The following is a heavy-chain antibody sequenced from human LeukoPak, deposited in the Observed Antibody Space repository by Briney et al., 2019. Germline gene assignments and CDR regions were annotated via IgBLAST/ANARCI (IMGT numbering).Heavy chain of an antibody. CDR1: GGTFSSYA. J-gene: IGHJ4*02. Sequence: SVKVSCKASGGTFSSYAISWVRQAPGQGLEWMGGIIPIFGTANYAQKFQGRVTITADESTSTAYMELSSLRSEDTAVYYCARDRVYGSGSYYALPFDYWGQGTLVTVSS. CDR3: ARDRVYGSGSYYALPFDY. CDR2: IIPIFGTA. D-gene: IGHD3-10*01. V-gene: IGHV1-69*13.